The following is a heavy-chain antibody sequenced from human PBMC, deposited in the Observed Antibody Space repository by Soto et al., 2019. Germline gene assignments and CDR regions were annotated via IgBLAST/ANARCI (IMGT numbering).Heavy chain of an antibody. Sequence: SETLSLTCSVSGDSISNLDYFWAWIRQPPGQALEYIGYIYKSATTYYNPSFESRVAISIDTSKSQFSLNVTSVTAADTAVYFCARGRYCLTGRCFPNWFDSWGQGALVTVSS. CDR1: GDSISNLDYF. CDR3: ARGRYCLTGRCFPNWFDS. CDR2: IYKSATT. J-gene: IGHJ5*01. D-gene: IGHD7-27*01. V-gene: IGHV4-30-4*01.